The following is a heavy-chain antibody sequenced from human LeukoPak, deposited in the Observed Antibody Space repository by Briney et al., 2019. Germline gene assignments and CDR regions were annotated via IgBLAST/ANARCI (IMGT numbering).Heavy chain of an antibody. CDR1: GGSISSSSYY. V-gene: IGHV4-39*07. CDR3: ARVSYSSSSQGFDY. CDR2: IYYSGST. Sequence: SETLSLTCTVSGGSISSSSYYWVWIRQPPGKGLEWIGSIYYSGSTYYNPSLKSRVTISVDTSKNQFSLKLSSVTAADTAVYYCARVSYSSSSQGFDYWGQGTLVTVSS. D-gene: IGHD6-6*01. J-gene: IGHJ4*02.